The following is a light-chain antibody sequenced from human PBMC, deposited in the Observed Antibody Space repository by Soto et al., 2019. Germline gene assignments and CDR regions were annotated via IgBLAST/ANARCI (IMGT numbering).Light chain of an antibody. CDR2: GAS. V-gene: IGKV3-20*01. CDR1: QSVSSR. J-gene: IGKJ5*01. Sequence: EIVLTQSPGTLSLSPGERATLSCRASQSVSSRLAWYQQRPGQAPRLLIYGASIRATGIPDRFSGSGSETSFTLTISRLEPEDFALYYCQHYQSGHPITFGQGTRLEIK. CDR3: QHYQSGHPIT.